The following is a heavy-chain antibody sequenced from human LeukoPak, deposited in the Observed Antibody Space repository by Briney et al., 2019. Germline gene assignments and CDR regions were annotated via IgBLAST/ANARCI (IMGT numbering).Heavy chain of an antibody. CDR2: ISGSGPST. D-gene: IGHD3-22*01. CDR1: EFTFSTYW. V-gene: IGHV3-23*01. Sequence: GGSLRLSCAAAEFTFSTYWMSWVRQAPGKGLEWVSSISGSGPSTDYTDAVKCRFIISRDKSKNTLHLQMNSLRAEDTALYYCARLPTFYYDSSGYHYDYWGQGTLVTVSS. CDR3: ARLPTFYYDSSGYHYDY. J-gene: IGHJ4*02.